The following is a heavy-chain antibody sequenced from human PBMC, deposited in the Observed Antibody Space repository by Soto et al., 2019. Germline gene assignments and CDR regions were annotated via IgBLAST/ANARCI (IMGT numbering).Heavy chain of an antibody. CDR3: AARHFWSRPWTDRRLDY. J-gene: IGHJ4*02. D-gene: IGHD3-3*02. CDR2: ISHSGST. Sequence: SETLSLTCAVSGDSINISHWCNCVRQPPEKGLEWIGQISHSGSTTYNPSLTSRVTISVDKSKNHFSLKLTSVTAADTAVYYCAARHFWSRPWTDRRLDYWGQGTLVTVSS. V-gene: IGHV4-4*02. CDR1: GDSINISHW.